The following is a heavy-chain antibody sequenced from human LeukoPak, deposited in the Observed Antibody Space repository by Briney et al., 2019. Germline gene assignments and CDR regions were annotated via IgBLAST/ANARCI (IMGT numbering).Heavy chain of an antibody. D-gene: IGHD3-10*02. J-gene: IGHJ6*04. V-gene: IGHV3-48*03. CDR3: AELGITMIGGV. CDR1: GLTFSSYE. Sequence: GGSLRLSCAASGLTFSSYELNWVRQAPGKGLERVSYISSSGSTIYYADSVKGRFTISRDNAKNSLYLQMNSLRAEDTAVYYCAELGITMIGGVWGKGTTVTISS. CDR2: ISSSGSTI.